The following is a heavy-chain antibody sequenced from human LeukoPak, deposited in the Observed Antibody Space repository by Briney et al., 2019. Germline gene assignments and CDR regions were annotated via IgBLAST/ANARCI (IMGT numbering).Heavy chain of an antibody. CDR1: GGSFSGYY. D-gene: IGHD5-18*01. Sequence: PSETLSLTCAVYGGSFSGYYWSWIRQPPGKGLEWIGEINHSGSTNYNPSLKSRVTISVDTSKNQFSLKLSSVTAADTAVYYCARSLVDTAMAVGGPFDYWGQGTLVTVSS. CDR3: ARSLVDTAMAVGGPFDY. V-gene: IGHV4-34*01. J-gene: IGHJ4*02. CDR2: INHSGST.